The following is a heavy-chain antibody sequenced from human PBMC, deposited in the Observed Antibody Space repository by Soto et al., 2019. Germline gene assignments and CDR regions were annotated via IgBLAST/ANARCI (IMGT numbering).Heavy chain of an antibody. Sequence: QVQLVQSGAEVKKPGASVKVSCKASGYTFTSYGISWVRQAPGQGLEWMGWISAYNGNTNYAQKLQGRVTMTTDTSTSTAYMELRSLRSDDTAVYYCARATYYYDSSGYWDFDYWGQGTLVTVSS. J-gene: IGHJ4*02. D-gene: IGHD3-22*01. V-gene: IGHV1-18*01. CDR1: GYTFTSYG. CDR3: ARATYYYDSSGYWDFDY. CDR2: ISAYNGNT.